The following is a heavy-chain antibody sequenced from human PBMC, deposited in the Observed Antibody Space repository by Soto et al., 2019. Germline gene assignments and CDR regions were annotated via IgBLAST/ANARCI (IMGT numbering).Heavy chain of an antibody. CDR2: IYYSGST. J-gene: IGHJ6*02. D-gene: IGHD3-3*01. CDR3: ARDGGRYYAMDV. CDR1: GDSISSYY. V-gene: IGHV4-59*01. Sequence: PSETLSLTCTVSGDSISSYYWSWIRQSPGKGLEWIGNIYYSGSTSCNPSLKSRLTVSVDTSKNQFSLKLSSVTAADTAVYYCARDGGRYYAMDVWGQGTTVTVSS.